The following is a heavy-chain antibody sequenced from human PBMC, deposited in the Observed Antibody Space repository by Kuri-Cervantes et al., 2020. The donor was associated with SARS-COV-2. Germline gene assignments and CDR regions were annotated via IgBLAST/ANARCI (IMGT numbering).Heavy chain of an antibody. J-gene: IGHJ4*02. D-gene: IGHD1-1*01. CDR1: GFTFSSYG. CDR3: VRDGDHWNFDY. CDR2: ISSSSSYI. Sequence: ETLSLTCAASGFTFSSYGMHWVRQAPGKGLEWVSSISSSSSYIYYADSVKGRFTLSRDNAKNMLFLQMNSLRAEDTAVYYCVRDGDHWNFDYWGQGTLVTVSS. V-gene: IGHV3-21*01.